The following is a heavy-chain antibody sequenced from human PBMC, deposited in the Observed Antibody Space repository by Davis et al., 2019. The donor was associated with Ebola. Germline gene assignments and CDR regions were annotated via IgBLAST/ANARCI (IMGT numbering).Heavy chain of an antibody. D-gene: IGHD1-26*01. CDR2: IYPGDSDT. J-gene: IGHJ4*02. CDR3: ARHRGEWELLTLPYYFDY. V-gene: IGHV5-51*01. Sequence: GESPKTPRKGPGYRFTTYWIGWVRQMPGKGLEWMGIIYPGDSDTRYSPSFQGQVTISADKSLSTAYLQWSSLKASDTAMYSCARHRGEWELLTLPYYFDYWGQGTLVTVSS. CDR1: GYRFTTYW.